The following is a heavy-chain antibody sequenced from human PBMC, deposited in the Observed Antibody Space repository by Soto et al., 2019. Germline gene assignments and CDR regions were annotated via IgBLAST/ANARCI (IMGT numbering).Heavy chain of an antibody. CDR1: GFTFSIYA. D-gene: IGHD3-22*01. Sequence: EVQLVESGGGLVQPGGSLRLSCSASGFTFSIYAMHWVRQAPGKGLEYVSSISTNGGSTDYADSVKGRFTISRDNSKNXXYLQMSSLRVYDTAVYYCVKGEYYYDSSGYYPFAYWGQGTLVTVSS. V-gene: IGHV3-64D*06. CDR2: ISTNGGST. J-gene: IGHJ4*02. CDR3: VKGEYYYDSSGYYPFAY.